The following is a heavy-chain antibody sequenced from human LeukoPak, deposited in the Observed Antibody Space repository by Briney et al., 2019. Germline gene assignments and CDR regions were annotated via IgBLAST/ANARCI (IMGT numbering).Heavy chain of an antibody. CDR3: ARDENSYGSTPSFDY. J-gene: IGHJ4*02. CDR1: GFTFSSYA. CDR2: ISYDGSNK. D-gene: IGHD5-18*01. V-gene: IGHV3-30*04. Sequence: GRSLRLSCAASGFTFSSYAMHWVRQAPGKGLEWVAVISYDGSNKYYADSVKGRFTISRDNSKNTLYLQMNSLRAEDTAVYYCARDENSYGSTPSFDYWGQGTLVTVSS.